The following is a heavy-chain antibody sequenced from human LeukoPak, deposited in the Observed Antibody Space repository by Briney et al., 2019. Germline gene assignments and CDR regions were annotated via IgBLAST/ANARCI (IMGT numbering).Heavy chain of an antibody. D-gene: IGHD2-21*02. CDR2: ISHSGST. J-gene: IGHJ4*02. CDR3: AREAGCGGDCYRPAQGYYFDY. Sequence: SETLSLTCAAYGGSFSGYYWSWIRQPPGKGLEWIGEISHSGSTNYNPSLKSRVTISVDTSKSQFSLKLSSVTAADTAVYYCAREAGCGGDCYRPAQGYYFDYWGQGTLVTVSS. CDR1: GGSFSGYY. V-gene: IGHV4-34*01.